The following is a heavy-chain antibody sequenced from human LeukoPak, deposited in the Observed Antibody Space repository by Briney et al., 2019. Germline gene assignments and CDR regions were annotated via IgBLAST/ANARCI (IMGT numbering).Heavy chain of an antibody. CDR3: ARDAVGATTFVCDY. CDR1: GFSFSRQA. Sequence: PGGSLRLSCARSGFSFSRQAMSLLRQAPGKGLEWVSAISGSAVATYYADSVKGWFTISRDSSKNTLYLQMNSLSAEDPAVYYCARDAVGATTFVCDYWGEGTLVTVSS. CDR2: ISGSAVAT. J-gene: IGHJ4*02. V-gene: IGHV3-23*01. D-gene: IGHD1-26*01.